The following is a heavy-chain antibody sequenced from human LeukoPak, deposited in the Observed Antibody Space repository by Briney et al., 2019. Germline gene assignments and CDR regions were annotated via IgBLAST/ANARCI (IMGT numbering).Heavy chain of an antibody. D-gene: IGHD1-26*01. CDR2: IPLTGQT. Sequence: PSGTLSLTCAVSGGSISSTNWWSWVRQSPGQGLEWIGEIPLTGQTNYNPSLSGRVTMLLDESSNHLSLHLTSVTAADTATYYCLRESGAFCPFGYWGQGTLVIVPS. CDR3: LRESGAFCPFGY. CDR1: GGSISSTNW. V-gene: IGHV4-4*02. J-gene: IGHJ4*02.